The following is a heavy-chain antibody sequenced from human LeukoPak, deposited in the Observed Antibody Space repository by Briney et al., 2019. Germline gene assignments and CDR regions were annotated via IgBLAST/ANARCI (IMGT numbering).Heavy chain of an antibody. CDR1: GFTFSSYG. CDR3: AKIGIGHCSGGSCYPFDY. CDR2: IRYDGSNK. Sequence: GGSLRLSCAASGFTFSSYGMHWVRQAPGKGLEWVAFIRYDGSNKYYADSVKGRFTISRDNSKNTLYLQMNSLRAEDTAVYYCAKIGIGHCSGGSCYPFDYWGQGTLVTVSS. J-gene: IGHJ4*02. V-gene: IGHV3-30*02. D-gene: IGHD2-15*01.